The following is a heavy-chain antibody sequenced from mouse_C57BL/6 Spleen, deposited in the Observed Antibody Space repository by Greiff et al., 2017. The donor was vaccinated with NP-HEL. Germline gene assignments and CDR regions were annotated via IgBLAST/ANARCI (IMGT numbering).Heavy chain of an antibody. V-gene: IGHV7-3*01. J-gene: IGHJ4*01. D-gene: IGHD4-1*01. CDR3: ARYLTGTSMDY. CDR1: GFTFTDYY. Sequence: EVQLQQSGGGLVQPGGSLSLSCAASGFTFTDYYMSWVRQPPGKALEWLGFIRNKANGYTTEYSASVKGRFTISRDNSQSILYLQMNALRAEDSATYYCARYLTGTSMDYWGQGTSVTVSS. CDR2: IRNKANGYTT.